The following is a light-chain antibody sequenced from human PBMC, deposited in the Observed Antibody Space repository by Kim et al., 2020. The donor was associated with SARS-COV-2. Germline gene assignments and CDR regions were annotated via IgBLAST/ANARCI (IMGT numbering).Light chain of an antibody. CDR1: QSISSH. CDR2: AAS. CDR3: QQGYSSPQIT. V-gene: IGKV1-39*01. Sequence: SVGDRVLITCRTSQSISSHLNWYHQKPGKAPKLLIFAASSLQSGVPSRFSRSGSGTDFTLTISTLQPEDFATYYCQQGYSSPQITFGQGTRLEIK. J-gene: IGKJ5*01.